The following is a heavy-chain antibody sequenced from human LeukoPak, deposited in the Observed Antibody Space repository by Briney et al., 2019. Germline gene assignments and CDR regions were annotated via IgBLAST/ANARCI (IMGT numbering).Heavy chain of an antibody. CDR1: GFTFSDYY. J-gene: IGHJ4*02. D-gene: IGHD2-21*02. CDR3: ARDATRGGDNDY. Sequence: GGSLRLSCAAPGFTFSDYYMSWVRQAPGKGLEWVANINEDGSYKYHADSVKGRLTISRDNAKNSLYLQMNSLRAEDTAVYYCARDATRGGDNDYWGQGTRVIVSS. V-gene: IGHV3-7*01. CDR2: INEDGSYK.